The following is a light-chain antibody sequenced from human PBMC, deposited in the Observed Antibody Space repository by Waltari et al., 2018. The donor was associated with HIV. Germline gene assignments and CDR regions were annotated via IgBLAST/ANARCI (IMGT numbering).Light chain of an antibody. CDR3: TSYISSSAPV. CDR2: DVS. CDR1: SSDLTYYNS. V-gene: IGLV2-14*01. J-gene: IGLJ3*02. Sequence: QSALTQPASVSGSPGQSITISCTGTSSDLTYYNSVSWYQHHPGTAPKVIIYDVSNPAPGFSHRFAGSKSGHTASRTISGLQAEDEADYFCTSYISSSAPVFGGGTKLTVL.